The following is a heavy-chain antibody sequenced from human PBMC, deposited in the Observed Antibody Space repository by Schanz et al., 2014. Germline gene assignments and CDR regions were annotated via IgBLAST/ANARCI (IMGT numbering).Heavy chain of an antibody. CDR3: AKNQYDDVDLSSFYFDF. V-gene: IGHV3-23*04. Sequence: EVQLAESGGGLVQPGGSLRLSCAASGFTFSSYAMSWVRQAPGKGLEWVSTIGTSGGTNYAESVKGRFTISRDSSKNTLYLQMNSLRPEDTAIYYCAKNQYDDVDLSSFYFDFWGQGTLVTVSS. CDR2: IGTSGGT. J-gene: IGHJ4*02. CDR1: GFTFSSYA. D-gene: IGHD3-10*02.